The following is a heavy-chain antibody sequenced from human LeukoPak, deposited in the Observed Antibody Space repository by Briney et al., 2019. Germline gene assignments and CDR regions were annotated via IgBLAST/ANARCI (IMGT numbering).Heavy chain of an antibody. J-gene: IGHJ4*02. CDR3: ARGYSYDWYYFDY. CDR2: IHYSGST. V-gene: IGHV4-59*01. CDR1: GLSIRSYY. Sequence: SETLSLTCTLSGLSIRSYYWSWIRQPPGKGLEWIGYIHYSGSTNYNPSLKSRVSVSLDTSKNRFSLKLSAVTAADTAMYYCARGYSYDWYYFDYWGQGTLVTVSS. D-gene: IGHD5-18*01.